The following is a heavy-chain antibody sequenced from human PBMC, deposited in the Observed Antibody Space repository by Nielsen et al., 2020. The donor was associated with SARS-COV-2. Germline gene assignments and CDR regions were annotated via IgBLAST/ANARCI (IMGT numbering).Heavy chain of an antibody. CDR1: GFTVSSNY. J-gene: IGHJ3*02. Sequence: GGSLRLSCAASGFTVSSNYMSWVRRTPGRGLQWVSGISASGGSTYYTDSVKGRFAVSRDNSRNTLYLQMHSLRVEDTALYYCAKDDVVRGDAFDIWGQGTMVTVSS. CDR3: AKDDVVRGDAFDI. D-gene: IGHD3-10*01. CDR2: ISASGGST. V-gene: IGHV3-23*01.